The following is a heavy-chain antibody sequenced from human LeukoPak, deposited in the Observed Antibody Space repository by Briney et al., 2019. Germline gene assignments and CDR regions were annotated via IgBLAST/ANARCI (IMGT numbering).Heavy chain of an antibody. CDR3: VRGLYCSRTNCGPDAFDI. D-gene: IGHD2-2*01. CDR1: GFTSRSYS. CDR2: ITSSSSTI. J-gene: IGHJ3*02. V-gene: IGHV3-48*04. Sequence: PGGSLSLSCAASGFTSRSYSMMWVRQAPGKGLEWVSYITSSSSTIYYADSVKGRFTISRDNAKNSLYLQMNSLKIEDTALYYCVRGLYCSRTNCGPDAFDIWGQGTMVTVSS.